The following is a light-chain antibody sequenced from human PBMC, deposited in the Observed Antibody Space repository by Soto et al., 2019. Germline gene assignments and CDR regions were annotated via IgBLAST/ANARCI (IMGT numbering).Light chain of an antibody. Sequence: EIVLKQSPATLSLSPGERATLSCRASQSVSSYLAWYQQKPGQAPRLLIYDASNRATGIPARFSGSGSGTDFTLTISSLEPEDFAVYYCQQYGGSPRITFGQGGRLAIK. V-gene: IGKV3-11*01. J-gene: IGKJ5*01. CDR3: QQYGGSPRIT. CDR2: DAS. CDR1: QSVSSY.